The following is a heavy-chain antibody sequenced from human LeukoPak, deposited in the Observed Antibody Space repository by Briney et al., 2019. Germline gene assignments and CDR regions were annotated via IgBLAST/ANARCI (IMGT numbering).Heavy chain of an antibody. V-gene: IGHV3-48*01. D-gene: IGHD2-2*01. J-gene: IGHJ5*02. CDR3: ARVGGVSAAKGKWFDP. CDR2: FSSSSSTI. Sequence: GGSLRLSCAASGFTFSSYSMNWVRQAPGKGLEWVSYFSSSSSTISYADSVKGRFTISRDNAKNSLYLQMNSLRAEDTAVYYCARVGGVSAAKGKWFDPWGQGTLVTVSS. CDR1: GFTFSSYS.